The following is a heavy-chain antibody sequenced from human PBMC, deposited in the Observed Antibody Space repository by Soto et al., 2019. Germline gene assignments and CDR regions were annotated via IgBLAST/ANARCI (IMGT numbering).Heavy chain of an antibody. V-gene: IGHV4-59*12. CDR3: ARDKITGLFDY. D-gene: IGHD2-8*02. Sequence: SETLSLTCSVSGGSISSYYWSWIRQPPGKGLEWIGHIYYSGSTNYNPSLKSRLTISVDTSKNQFSLKLTSVTAADTAVYYCARDKITGLFDYWGQGTLVTVSS. J-gene: IGHJ4*02. CDR1: GGSISSYY. CDR2: IYYSGST.